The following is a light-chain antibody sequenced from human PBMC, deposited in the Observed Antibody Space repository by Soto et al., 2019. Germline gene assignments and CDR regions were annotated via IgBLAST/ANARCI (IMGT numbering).Light chain of an antibody. Sequence: EIVLTQSPGTLSLSPGERATLSCRASQSVSSAYLAWYQQKHGQAPRLLLYGASSRATGIPDRFSGSESGTDFTLTISRLEPEDFAVYYCHKYNHAPTFGGGTKVEIK. CDR2: GAS. CDR1: QSVSSAY. J-gene: IGKJ4*01. V-gene: IGKV3-20*01. CDR3: HKYNHAPT.